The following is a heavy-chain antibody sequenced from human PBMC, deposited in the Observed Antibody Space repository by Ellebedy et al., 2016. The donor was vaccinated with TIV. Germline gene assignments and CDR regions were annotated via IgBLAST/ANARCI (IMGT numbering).Heavy chain of an antibody. J-gene: IGHJ4*02. CDR1: GFTFSSYA. Sequence: GGSLRLXCAASGFTFSSYAMSWVRQAPGKGLEWVSAISGSGGSTYYADSVKGRFTISRDNSKNTLYLQMNSLRAEDTAVYYCAKAHDSSGYTFDYWGQGTLVTVSS. D-gene: IGHD3-22*01. V-gene: IGHV3-23*01. CDR3: AKAHDSSGYTFDY. CDR2: ISGSGGST.